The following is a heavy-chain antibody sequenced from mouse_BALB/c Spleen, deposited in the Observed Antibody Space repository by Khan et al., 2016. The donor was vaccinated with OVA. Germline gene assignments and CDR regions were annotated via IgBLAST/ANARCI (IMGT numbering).Heavy chain of an antibody. D-gene: IGHD2-2*01. J-gene: IGHJ4*01. V-gene: IGHV5-9-3*01. CDR2: ISTGGHYT. CDR3: AIILVDYHALDY. CDR1: GFTFSTYA. Sequence: EVQLVESGGGLVKTGGSLKLSCSASGFTFSTYAMSWVRQTPEKRLECVATISTGGHYTFYPDSVKGRFTITRDNAKNTLYLQMSSLRSEDTAMXYWAIILVDYHALDYWGQGTSVTVSS.